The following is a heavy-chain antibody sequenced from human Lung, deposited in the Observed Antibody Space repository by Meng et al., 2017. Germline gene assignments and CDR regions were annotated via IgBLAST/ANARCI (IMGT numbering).Heavy chain of an antibody. D-gene: IGHD4-11*01. V-gene: IGHV4-34*01. CDR3: ARGPTTMAHDFDY. Sequence: VQLPQWGPGLLKPSETLSLTCVVSGGSFSDYYWSWLRQPPGKGLEWIGEINHSGSTNYNPSLESRATISVDTSQNNLSLKLSSVTAADSAVYYCARGPTTMAHDFDYWGQGTLVTVSS. J-gene: IGHJ4*02. CDR1: GGSFSDYY. CDR2: INHSGST.